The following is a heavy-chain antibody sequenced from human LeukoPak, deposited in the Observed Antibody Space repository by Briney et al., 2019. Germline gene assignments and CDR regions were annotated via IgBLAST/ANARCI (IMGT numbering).Heavy chain of an antibody. V-gene: IGHV3-48*04. Sequence: PGGSLRLSCAASGFTFSSYSMNWVRQAPGKGLEWVSYISSSSSTIYYADSVKGRFTISRDNAKNSLYLQMNSLRAEDTAVYYCARGLFYRVWELSPGFDLWGRGTLVTVSS. J-gene: IGHJ2*01. CDR2: ISSSSSTI. CDR3: ARGLFYRVWELSPGFDL. D-gene: IGHD1-26*01. CDR1: GFTFSSYS.